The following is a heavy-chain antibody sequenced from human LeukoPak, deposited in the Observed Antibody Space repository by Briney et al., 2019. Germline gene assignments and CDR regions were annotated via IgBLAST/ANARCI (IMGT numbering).Heavy chain of an antibody. Sequence: SETLSLTCAVYGGSFSGYYWSWIRQPPGKGLEWIGEINHSGSTNYNPSLKSRVTISVDTSKNQFSLKLSSVTAADTAVYYCARSGAVVYCSSWFYYYYIDVWGKGTTVTVSS. J-gene: IGHJ6*03. CDR3: ARSGAVVYCSSWFYYYYIDV. CDR2: INHSGST. V-gene: IGHV4-34*01. D-gene: IGHD6-13*01. CDR1: GGSFSGYY.